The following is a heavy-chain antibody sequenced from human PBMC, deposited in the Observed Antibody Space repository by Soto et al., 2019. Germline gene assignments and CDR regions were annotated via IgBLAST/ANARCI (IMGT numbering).Heavy chain of an antibody. J-gene: IGHJ5*02. CDR1: GFTFSSYW. D-gene: IGHD6-13*01. CDR2: INSDGSST. CDR3: AGSDSSSWDRGWFDP. V-gene: IGHV3-74*01. Sequence: GGSLRLSCAASGFTFSSYWMHWVRQAPGKGLVWVSRINSDGSSTTYADSVKGRFTISRDNAKHTLYLQLNSLRAEDTALYYCAGSDSSSWDRGWFDPWGQGTLVTVSS.